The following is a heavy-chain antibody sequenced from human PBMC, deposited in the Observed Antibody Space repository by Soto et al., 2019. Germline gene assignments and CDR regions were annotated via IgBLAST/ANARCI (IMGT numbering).Heavy chain of an antibody. CDR2: ILNSGSP. CDR1: GASIQNGGYF. V-gene: IGHV4-30-4*01. Sequence: QVQLQAPGPGLVRPSQTLSLTFSVSGASIQNGGYFCSWIRQSPGKRREWIGHILNSGSPYNNPSLGSRVTISAEASMDQSSIALTYVTAWDTAMYYCATGRTAEKVDSWCQGILVTGSS. J-gene: IGHJ4*02. CDR3: ATGRTAEKVDS.